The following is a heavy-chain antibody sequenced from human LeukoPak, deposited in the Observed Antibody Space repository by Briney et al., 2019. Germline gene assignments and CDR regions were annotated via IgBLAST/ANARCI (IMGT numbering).Heavy chain of an antibody. Sequence: GGSLRLSCAASGFTFSSYWMSWVRQAPGKGLEWVANINQHGTDKYYVDSVRGRFTISRDNAKNSLFLQMNSLRAEDTAVYYCARIFWGMGYYFDYWGQGTLVTVSS. J-gene: IGHJ4*02. CDR2: INQHGTDK. CDR3: ARIFWGMGYYFDY. V-gene: IGHV3-7*04. D-gene: IGHD2-21*01. CDR1: GFTFSSYW.